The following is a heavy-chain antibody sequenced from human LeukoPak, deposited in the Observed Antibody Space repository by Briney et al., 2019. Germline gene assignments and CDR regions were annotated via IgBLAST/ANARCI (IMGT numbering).Heavy chain of an antibody. CDR1: GFTFSSYG. J-gene: IGHJ4*02. Sequence: PGGSLRLSCAASGFTFSSYGMHWVRQAPGKGLEWVAVISYDGSNKYYADSVKGRFTISRDNAKNSLYLQMNSLRAEDTAVYYCAGYYDILTGYYSLDYWGQGTLVTVSS. V-gene: IGHV3-30*03. CDR3: AGYYDILTGYYSLDY. CDR2: ISYDGSNK. D-gene: IGHD3-9*01.